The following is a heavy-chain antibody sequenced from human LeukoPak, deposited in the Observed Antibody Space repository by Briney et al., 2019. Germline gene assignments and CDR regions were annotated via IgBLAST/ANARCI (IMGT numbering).Heavy chain of an antibody. J-gene: IGHJ6*02. CDR3: AKEFYFATAV. CDR2: INGDGSTT. V-gene: IGHV3-74*01. D-gene: IGHD2-15*01. CDR1: GFTFSNYW. Sequence: PGGSLRPSCAASGFTFSNYWMHWVRQAPGKGLVWVSRINGDGSTTNYADCVKGRFTISRDNAKNTLYLQMDSLRAEDTAVYYCAKEFYFATAVWGQGTTVTVSS.